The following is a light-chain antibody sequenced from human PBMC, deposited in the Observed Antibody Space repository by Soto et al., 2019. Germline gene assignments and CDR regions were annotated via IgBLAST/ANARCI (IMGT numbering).Light chain of an antibody. CDR2: GAS. V-gene: IGKV3-20*01. Sequence: EIVLTHSPGTLSLSPGERATLSCRSSQSVSSSYLAWYQQKPGQAPRLLIYGASSRATGIPDRFSGSGSGTDFTLTISRLEPEDFAVYYCQQYGDSPTWTFGQGTKVDI. CDR1: QSVSSSY. CDR3: QQYGDSPTWT. J-gene: IGKJ1*01.